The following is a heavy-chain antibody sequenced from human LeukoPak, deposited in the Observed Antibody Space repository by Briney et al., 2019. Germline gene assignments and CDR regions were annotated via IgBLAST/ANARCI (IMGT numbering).Heavy chain of an antibody. J-gene: IGHJ6*03. CDR1: GFSFISYG. Sequence: GGSLRLSCTASGFSFISYGMNWVRQAPGKGLEWVSVIYSGGSTYYADSVKGRFTISRDNSKNTLYLQMNSLRAEDTAVYYCARVDGYYYYYMDVWGKGTTVTVSS. V-gene: IGHV3-53*01. CDR3: ARVDGYYYYYMDV. CDR2: IYSGGST. D-gene: IGHD5-24*01.